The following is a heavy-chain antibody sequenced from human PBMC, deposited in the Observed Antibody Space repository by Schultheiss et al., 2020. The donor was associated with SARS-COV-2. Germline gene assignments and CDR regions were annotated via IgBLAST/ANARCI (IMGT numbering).Heavy chain of an antibody. V-gene: IGHV3-15*01. CDR1: GFTFSSYA. CDR2: IKSKTDGGTT. D-gene: IGHD3-3*01. CDR3: ITGNYDFWSGSYWPYYFDY. Sequence: GESLKISCAASGFTFSSYAMHWVRQAPGKGLEWVGRIKSKTDGGTTDYAAPVKGRFTISRDDSKNTLSLQMINLKTEDTAVYYCITGNYDFWSGSYWPYYFDYWGQGTLVTVSS. J-gene: IGHJ4*02.